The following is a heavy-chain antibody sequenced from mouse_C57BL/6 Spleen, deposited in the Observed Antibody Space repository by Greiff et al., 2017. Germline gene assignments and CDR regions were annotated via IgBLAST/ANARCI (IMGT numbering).Heavy chain of an antibody. V-gene: IGHV1-55*01. CDR2: IYPGSGST. Sequence: VQLQQPGAELVKPGASVKMSCKASGYTFTSYWITWVKQRPGQGLEWIGDIYPGSGSTNYNEKFKSKATLTVDTSSSAAYMQLSSLTSEDSAVYYCARGYDYDRGNFDYWGQGTTLTVSS. CDR3: ARGYDYDRGNFDY. CDR1: GYTFTSYW. D-gene: IGHD2-4*01. J-gene: IGHJ2*01.